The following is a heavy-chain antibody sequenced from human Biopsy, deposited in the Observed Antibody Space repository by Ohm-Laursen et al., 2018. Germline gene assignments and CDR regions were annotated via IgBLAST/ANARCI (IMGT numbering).Heavy chain of an antibody. CDR3: ARTPRDSFWSGSYKRGLWFDP. V-gene: IGHV4-59*01. J-gene: IGHJ5*02. CDR1: GGSIISYY. Sequence: GTLSLTCSVSGGSIISYYWTWIRQPPGKGLEWIGHVYNGGITNYNPSLKSRVTISKDTSKNQFSLQVNSVTAADTAVYYCARTPRDSFWSGSYKRGLWFDPWGQGTLVVVSS. CDR2: VYNGGIT. D-gene: IGHD3-3*01.